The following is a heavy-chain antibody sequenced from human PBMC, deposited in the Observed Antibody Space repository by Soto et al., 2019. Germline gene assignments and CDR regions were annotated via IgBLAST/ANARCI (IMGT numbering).Heavy chain of an antibody. D-gene: IGHD2-2*01. Sequence: QVQLVESGGGVVQPGRSLRLSCAASGFIFNRFGMHWVRQAPGKGLEWVAVIWFDGSYKSYADSVKGRFTISRDNSKNTLFLQMNSLRVEDSGLYYCARGGSSMTTSAPNRDNWFDPWGQGARVTVSA. CDR2: IWFDGSYK. CDR1: GFIFNRFG. CDR3: ARGGSSMTTSAPNRDNWFDP. V-gene: IGHV3-33*01. J-gene: IGHJ5*02.